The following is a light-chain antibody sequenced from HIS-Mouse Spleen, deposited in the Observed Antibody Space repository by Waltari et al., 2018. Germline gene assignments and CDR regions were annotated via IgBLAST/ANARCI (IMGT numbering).Light chain of an antibody. CDR1: QGISSY. V-gene: IGKV1-9*01. CDR2: AAS. Sequence: DIQLTQSPSFLSASVGDRVTITCRASQGISSYLAWYQQNPGKAPKLLIYAASTLQMGVPSRFSGSGSGTEFTLTISSLQPEDFATYYCQQLNSYPPTFGQGTKVEIK. CDR3: QQLNSYPPT. J-gene: IGKJ1*01.